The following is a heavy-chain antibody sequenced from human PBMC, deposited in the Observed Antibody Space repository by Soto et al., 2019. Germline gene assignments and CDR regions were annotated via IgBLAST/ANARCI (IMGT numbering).Heavy chain of an antibody. CDR3: ARALPAAAGTNYYGMDV. Sequence: SVKVSCKASVGTFSSYAISWVRQAPGQGLEWMGGIIPIFGTANYAQKFQGRVTITADESTSTAYMELSSLRSEDTAVYYCARALPAAAGTNYYGMDVWRQGTTVTVSS. D-gene: IGHD6-13*01. CDR2: IIPIFGTA. V-gene: IGHV1-69*13. J-gene: IGHJ6*02. CDR1: VGTFSSYA.